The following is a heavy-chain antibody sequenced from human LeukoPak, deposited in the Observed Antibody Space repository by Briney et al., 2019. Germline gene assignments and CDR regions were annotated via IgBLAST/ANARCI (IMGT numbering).Heavy chain of an antibody. CDR3: ARVVGALRDAFDI. CDR2: IYYSGST. J-gene: IGHJ3*02. D-gene: IGHD1-26*01. CDR1: GGSFSGYY. Sequence: SETLSLTCAEYGGSFSGYYWSWIRQPPGKGLEWIGYIYYSGSTNYNPSLKSRVTISVDTSKNQFSLKLSSVTAADTAVYYCARVVGALRDAFDIWGQGTMVTVSS. V-gene: IGHV4-59*01.